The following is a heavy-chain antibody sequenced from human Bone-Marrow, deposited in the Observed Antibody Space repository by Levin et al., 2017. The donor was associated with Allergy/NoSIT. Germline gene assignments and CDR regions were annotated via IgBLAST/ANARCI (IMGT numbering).Heavy chain of an antibody. CDR3: ARQRGVYGSGTYSDY. V-gene: IGHV3-23*01. CDR1: GFTFGSYA. Sequence: PGESLKISCAASGFTFGSYAMRWVRQAPGKGLEWVSAISGSGGSTYYADYVKGRFTISRDNSKNMLYLQMNSLRAEDTAVYYCARQRGVYGSGTYSDYWGQGTLVTVSS. CDR2: ISGSGGST. D-gene: IGHD3-10*01. J-gene: IGHJ4*02.